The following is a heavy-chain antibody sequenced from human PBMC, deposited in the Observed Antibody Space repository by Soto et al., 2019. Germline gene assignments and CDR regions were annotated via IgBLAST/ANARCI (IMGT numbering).Heavy chain of an antibody. D-gene: IGHD6-19*01. CDR1: GCTLSSYS. CDR3: ARETGLRSSGWSYYFDF. V-gene: IGHV3-48*02. CDR2: ISGSGGTI. J-gene: IGHJ4*02. Sequence: GGSLRLSCATSGCTLSSYSMHCVHQAPGKGLEWVSYISGSGGTIYYADSVKGRFTISRDNAKNSLSVQMNSLRDEDTAVYFCARETGLRSSGWSYYFDFWGQGT.